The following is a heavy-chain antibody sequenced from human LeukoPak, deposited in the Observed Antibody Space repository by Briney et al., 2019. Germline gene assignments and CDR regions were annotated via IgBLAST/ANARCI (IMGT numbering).Heavy chain of an antibody. CDR1: GFTSSSYA. V-gene: IGHV3-23*01. J-gene: IGHJ3*02. D-gene: IGHD1-14*01. Sequence: PGGSLRLSCAASGFTSSSYAMSWVRQAPGKGLEWVSAISGSGGSTYYADSVKGRFTISRDNSKNTLYLQMNSLRAEDTAVYYCAKDSLKGTGAPDAFDIWGQGTMVTVSS. CDR2: ISGSGGST. CDR3: AKDSLKGTGAPDAFDI.